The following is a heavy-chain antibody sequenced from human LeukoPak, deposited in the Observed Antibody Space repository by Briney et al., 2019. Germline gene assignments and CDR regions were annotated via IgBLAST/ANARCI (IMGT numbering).Heavy chain of an antibody. Sequence: PSETLSLTCTVSGYSISSGYYWGWIRQPPGKGLEWIGSIYHSGSTYYNPSLKSRVTISVDTSKNQFSLKLSSVTAADTAVYYCARGGIMIPYLDWFDPWGQGTLVTVSS. CDR3: ARGGIMIPYLDWFDP. J-gene: IGHJ5*02. CDR2: IYHSGST. CDR1: GYSISSGYY. D-gene: IGHD3-16*01. V-gene: IGHV4-38-2*02.